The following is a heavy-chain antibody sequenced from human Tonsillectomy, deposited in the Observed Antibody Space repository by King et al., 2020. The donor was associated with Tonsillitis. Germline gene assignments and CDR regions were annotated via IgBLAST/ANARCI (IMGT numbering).Heavy chain of an antibody. D-gene: IGHD6-19*01. J-gene: IGHJ5*02. CDR2: ISYDGSNK. CDR3: AKNPWIAVGGTREWFQP. CDR1: GFTFSSYG. V-gene: IGHV3-30*18. Sequence: VQLVESGGGVVQPGRSLRLSCAASGFTFSSYGMHWVRQAPGKGLEWVAVISYDGSNKYYADSVKGRFTISRDNSKNTLYLQMNSLRAEDTAVYYCAKNPWIAVGGTREWFQPWGPGNLVPGS.